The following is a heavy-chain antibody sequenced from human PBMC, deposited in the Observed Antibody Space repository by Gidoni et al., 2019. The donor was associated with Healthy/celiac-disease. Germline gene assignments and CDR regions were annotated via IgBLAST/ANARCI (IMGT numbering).Heavy chain of an antibody. CDR1: GGPLRSYA. CDR2: IIPIFGTA. Sequence: QVQPVQSGAEVKQPGSSVKVSRKASGGPLRSYAISWVRQAPGQGLEWMGGIIPIFGTANYAQKFQGRVTITADESTSTAYMELSSLRSEDTAVYYCASLIAARPPRYYYYMDVWGKGTTVTVSS. D-gene: IGHD6-6*01. CDR3: ASLIAARPPRYYYYMDV. V-gene: IGHV1-69*01. J-gene: IGHJ6*03.